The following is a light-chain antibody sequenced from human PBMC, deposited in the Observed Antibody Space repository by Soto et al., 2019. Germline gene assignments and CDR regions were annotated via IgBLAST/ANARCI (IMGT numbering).Light chain of an antibody. CDR2: AAS. V-gene: IGKV1-12*01. CDR3: QQSYSTPRT. J-gene: IGKJ2*01. CDR1: QDIGRR. Sequence: DIQMTQSPSSVSASIGDRVTITCRASQDIGRRLAWFQQKPGKAPKYLIQAASSLQGGVPSRFTGSGSGTDFTLTISSLQSEDFGTYYCQQSYSTPRTFGHGTKLEIK.